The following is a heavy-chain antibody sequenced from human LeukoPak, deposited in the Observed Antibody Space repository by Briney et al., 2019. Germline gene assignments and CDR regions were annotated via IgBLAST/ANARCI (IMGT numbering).Heavy chain of an antibody. CDR1: GFTFSGYG. J-gene: IGHJ4*02. CDR2: IQYDGSHE. D-gene: IGHD6-19*01. Sequence: PGGSLRLSCAASGFTFSGYGMHWVRQAPGKGLEWVTFIQYDGSHEYYADSVKGRFTFSRDNSKNTLYLQMNSLRTEDTAVYYCAKGSGWYFDYWGQGALVTASS. V-gene: IGHV3-30*02. CDR3: AKGSGWYFDY.